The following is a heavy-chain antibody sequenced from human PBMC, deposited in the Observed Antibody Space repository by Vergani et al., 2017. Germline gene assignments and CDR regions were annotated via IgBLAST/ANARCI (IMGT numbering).Heavy chain of an antibody. D-gene: IGHD6-19*01. V-gene: IGHV2-26*01. CDR2: IFSNDEK. Sequence: QVTLRESGPALVKPTQTLTLTCTFSGFSLSTSGMCVSWIRQPPGKALEWLAHIFSNDEKSYSTSLKSRLTISKDTSKSQVVLTMTNMDPVDTATYYCARIRKQWLVTYYFDYWGQGTLVTVSS. CDR1: GFSLSTSGMC. CDR3: ARIRKQWLVTYYFDY. J-gene: IGHJ4*02.